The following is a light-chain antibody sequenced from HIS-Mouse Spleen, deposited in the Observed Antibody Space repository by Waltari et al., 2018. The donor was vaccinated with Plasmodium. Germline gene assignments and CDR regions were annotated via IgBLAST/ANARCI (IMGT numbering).Light chain of an antibody. J-gene: IGLJ2*01. V-gene: IGLV2-8*01. CDR2: EVS. CDR3: SSYAGSNNLV. CDR1: CSDVGGYNY. Sequence: QSALTQPPSASGSPGQSVTISCPGTCSDVGGYNYVSWYQQHPGKAPKLMIYEVSKRPSGVPDRFSGSKSGNTASLTVSGLQAEDEADYYCSSYAGSNNLVFGGGTKLTVL.